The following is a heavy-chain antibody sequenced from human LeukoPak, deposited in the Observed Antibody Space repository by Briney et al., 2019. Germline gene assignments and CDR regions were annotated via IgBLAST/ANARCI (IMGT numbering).Heavy chain of an antibody. V-gene: IGHV4-34*01. CDR2: INHSGST. J-gene: IGHJ4*02. CDR3: ARDNYYDSSGFDY. D-gene: IGHD3-22*01. Sequence: PSETLSLTCAVYGGSFSGYYWSWIRQPPGKGLEWIGDINHSGSTNYNPSLKSRVTISVDTSKNQFSLKLSSVTAADTAVYYCARDNYYDSSGFDYWGQGTLVTVSS. CDR1: GGSFSGYY.